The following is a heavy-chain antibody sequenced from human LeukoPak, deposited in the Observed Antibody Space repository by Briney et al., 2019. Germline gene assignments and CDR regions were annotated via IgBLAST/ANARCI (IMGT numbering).Heavy chain of an antibody. Sequence: GASVKVSCKASGYTFTSYYMHWVRQAPGQGLEWMGIINPSGGSTSYAQKFQGRVTMTRDTSTSTAYMELSSLRSEDTAVYYCARDQAPWELLFYFDYWGQGTLVTVSS. CDR1: GYTFTSYY. CDR3: ARDQAPWELLFYFDY. V-gene: IGHV1-46*01. D-gene: IGHD1-26*01. J-gene: IGHJ4*02. CDR2: INPSGGST.